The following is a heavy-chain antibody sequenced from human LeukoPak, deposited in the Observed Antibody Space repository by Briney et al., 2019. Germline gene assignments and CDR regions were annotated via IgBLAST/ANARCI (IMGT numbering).Heavy chain of an antibody. V-gene: IGHV4-59*01. CDR1: GGSISTFY. Sequence: PSETLSLTCTVSGGSISTFYWSWIRQPPGKGLEWIGYMYYSGSTSYNPSLRSRVTISGDTSKNQFSLKLTSVSAADTAVYYCARTILGNYWYFDLWGRGTLVTVHS. CDR3: ARTILGNYWYFDL. D-gene: IGHD7-27*01. CDR2: MYYSGST. J-gene: IGHJ2*01.